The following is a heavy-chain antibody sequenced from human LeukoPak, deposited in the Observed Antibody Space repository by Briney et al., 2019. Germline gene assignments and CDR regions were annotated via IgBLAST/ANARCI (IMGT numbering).Heavy chain of an antibody. CDR1: GFTFSSYA. CDR3: ARDGSGSYGHAFDI. J-gene: IGHJ3*02. Sequence: LRLSCAASGFTFSSYAMHWVRQAPGKGLEWVAVISYDGSNKYYADSVKGRFTISRDNSKYTLYLQMNSLRAEDTAVYYCARDGSGSYGHAFDIWGQGTMVTVSS. D-gene: IGHD3-10*01. CDR2: ISYDGSNK. V-gene: IGHV3-30-3*01.